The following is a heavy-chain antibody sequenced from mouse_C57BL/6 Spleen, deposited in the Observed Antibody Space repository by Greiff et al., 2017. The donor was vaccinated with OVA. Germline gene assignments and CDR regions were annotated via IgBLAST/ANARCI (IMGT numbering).Heavy chain of an antibody. Sequence: QVQLKQPGAELVKPGASVKMSCKASGYTFTSYWITWVKQRPGQGLEWIGDIYPGSGSTNYNEKFKSKATLTVDTSSSTAYMQLSSLTSEDSAVYYCARGTVVDYYAMDYWGQGTSVTVSS. CDR2: IYPGSGST. CDR3: ARGTVVDYYAMDY. D-gene: IGHD1-1*01. CDR1: GYTFTSYW. J-gene: IGHJ4*01. V-gene: IGHV1-55*01.